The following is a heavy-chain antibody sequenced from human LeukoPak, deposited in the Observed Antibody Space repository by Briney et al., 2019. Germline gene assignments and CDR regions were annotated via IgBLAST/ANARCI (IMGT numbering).Heavy chain of an antibody. CDR3: ARVTYGSGTYGAFDY. CDR2: TYSDGST. CDR1: GFTVSSNY. Sequence: PGGSLRLSCVASGFTVSSNYMSWVRQAPGKGLEWVSVTYSDGSTYYADSVKGRFTISRDNSKNTLYLQMNSLRAEDTAVYYCARVTYGSGTYGAFDYWGQGTLVTVSS. D-gene: IGHD3-10*01. V-gene: IGHV3-66*01. J-gene: IGHJ4*02.